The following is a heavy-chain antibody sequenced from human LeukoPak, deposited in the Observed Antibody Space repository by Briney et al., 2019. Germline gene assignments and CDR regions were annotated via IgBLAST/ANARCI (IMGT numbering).Heavy chain of an antibody. Sequence: ASVKVSCKASGYTFTSYGISWVRQAPGQGLEWMGWISAYNGNTNYAQKLQGRVTMTTDTSTSTAYMELRSLRSDDTAVYYCARSRDYDFWSGPNWFDPWGQGTLVTVSS. CDR1: GYTFTSYG. CDR2: ISAYNGNT. V-gene: IGHV1-18*01. D-gene: IGHD3-3*01. J-gene: IGHJ5*02. CDR3: ARSRDYDFWSGPNWFDP.